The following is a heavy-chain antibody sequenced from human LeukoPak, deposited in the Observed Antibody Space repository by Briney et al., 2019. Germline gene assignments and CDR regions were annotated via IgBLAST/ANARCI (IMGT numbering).Heavy chain of an antibody. Sequence: GGSLRLSCAASGFTVSSNYMSWVRQAPGKGLEWVSVIYSGGSTYYADSVKGRFTISRDNSKNTLYLQMNSLRAEDTAVYYCTRVWFDAFDIWGQGTMVTVSS. CDR3: TRVWFDAFDI. J-gene: IGHJ3*02. V-gene: IGHV3-66*01. CDR2: IYSGGST. CDR1: GFTVSSNY. D-gene: IGHD3-10*01.